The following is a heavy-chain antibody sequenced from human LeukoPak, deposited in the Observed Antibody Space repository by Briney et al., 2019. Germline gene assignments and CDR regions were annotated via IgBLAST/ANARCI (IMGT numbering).Heavy chain of an antibody. CDR3: ARVVRYYNVGHYYGMDV. CDR2: IYYSGST. D-gene: IGHD3-10*01. CDR1: GGSISSSSYY. J-gene: IGHJ6*02. Sequence: PSETLSLTCTVSGGSISSSSYYWGWIRQPPGKGLEWIGSIYYSGSTYYNPSLKSRVTISVDTSKNQFSLKLSSVTAADTAVYYCARVVRYYNVGHYYGMDVWGQGTTVTDSS. V-gene: IGHV4-39*07.